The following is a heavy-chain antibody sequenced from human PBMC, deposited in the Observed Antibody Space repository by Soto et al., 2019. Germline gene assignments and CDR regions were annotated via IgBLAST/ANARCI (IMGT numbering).Heavy chain of an antibody. CDR3: AKEKNRIFDY. CDR1: GFTFDAHT. V-gene: IGHV3-43*01. Sequence: EVQLVVSGGLVVRPGGSLRLSCAGSGFTFDAHTMHWVRQVPGKGLEWVSLITWDGDSTYYTDSVKGRFTISRDNTERSLFLQMNSLRIEDTALYYCAKEKNRIFDYWGQGTLVTVSS. J-gene: IGHJ4*02. CDR2: ITWDGDST.